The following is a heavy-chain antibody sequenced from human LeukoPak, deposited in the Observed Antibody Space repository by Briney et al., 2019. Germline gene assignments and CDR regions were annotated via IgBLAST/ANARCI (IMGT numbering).Heavy chain of an antibody. D-gene: IGHD5-18*01. CDR1: GFTFSSYW. V-gene: IGHV3-7*01. CDR2: IKQDGSEK. Sequence: PGGSLRLSCAASGFTFSSYWMSWVRQAPGKGLEWVANIKQDGSEKYYVDSVKGRFTISRNNAKNSLYLQMNSLRAEDTAVYYCARHSYRYYFDYWGQGTLVTVSS. CDR3: ARHSYRYYFDY. J-gene: IGHJ4*02.